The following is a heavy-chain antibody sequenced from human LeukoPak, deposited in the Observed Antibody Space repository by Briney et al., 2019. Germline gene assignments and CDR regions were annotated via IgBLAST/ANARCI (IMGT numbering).Heavy chain of an antibody. CDR2: ISGSGGST. CDR1: GFTFSSHS. CDR3: ASPDPTTVTTRY. D-gene: IGHD4-17*01. Sequence: GGSLRLSCAASGFTFSSHSMNWVRQAPGKGLEWVSAISGSGGSTYYADSVKGRFTISRDNSKNTLYLQMNSLRAEDTAVYYCASPDPTTVTTRYWGQGTLVTVSS. V-gene: IGHV3-23*01. J-gene: IGHJ4*02.